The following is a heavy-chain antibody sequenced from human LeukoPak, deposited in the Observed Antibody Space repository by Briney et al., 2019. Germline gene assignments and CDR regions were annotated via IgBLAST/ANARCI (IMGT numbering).Heavy chain of an antibody. CDR1: GASISSYY. J-gene: IGHJ3*02. V-gene: IGHV4-4*07. CDR3: ARWGFSGYDSDAFDI. Sequence: PSETLSLTCTISGASISSYYWSWIRQPAGKGLEWIGRMFTSGSINYNPSLKSRVTMSIDTSKNQLSLKVTSVTAADTAMYYCARWGFSGYDSDAFDIWGQGTMVTVSS. D-gene: IGHD5-12*01. CDR2: MFTSGSI.